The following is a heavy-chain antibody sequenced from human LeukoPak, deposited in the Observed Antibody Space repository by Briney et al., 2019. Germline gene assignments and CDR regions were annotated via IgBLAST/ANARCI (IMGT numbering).Heavy chain of an antibody. Sequence: ASVKVSCKASGDTFTTYAIIWVRQAPGQGLEWMGGIIPMFDTPNYAQRLQGRVTITADKSTKTAYMELTSLRSEDTAVYYCARAGIPGYCTNVTCSNWLDPWGQGTLVTVSS. CDR3: ARAGIPGYCTNVTCSNWLDP. CDR2: IIPMFDTP. CDR1: GDTFTTYA. D-gene: IGHD2-8*01. J-gene: IGHJ5*02. V-gene: IGHV1-69*06.